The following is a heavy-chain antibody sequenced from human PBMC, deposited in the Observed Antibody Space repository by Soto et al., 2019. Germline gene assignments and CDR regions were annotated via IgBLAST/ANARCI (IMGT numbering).Heavy chain of an antibody. CDR2: ISAHNGNT. D-gene: IGHD1-1*01. CDR1: GYTFTSYG. V-gene: IGHV1-18*01. Sequence: QVHLVRSGAEVKKPGASVKVSCKGSGYTFTSYGITWVRQAPGQGLEWMGWISAHNGNTDYAQKLQGRVTVTRDTSTSTAYMELRSLRSVDTAVYYCARGRYGDYWGQGALVTVSS. CDR3: ARGRYGDY. J-gene: IGHJ4*02.